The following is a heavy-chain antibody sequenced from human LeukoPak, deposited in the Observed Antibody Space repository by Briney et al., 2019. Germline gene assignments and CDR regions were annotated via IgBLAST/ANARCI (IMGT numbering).Heavy chain of an antibody. CDR3: AKAMRGHSYGWLDAFDI. V-gene: IGHV3-23*01. D-gene: IGHD5-18*01. CDR2: ISGSGGGT. Sequence: GGSLRLSCAASGFTFSSYAMSWVRQAPGKGLEWVSAISGSGGGTYYADSVKGRFTISRDNSKNTLYLQMNSLRAEDTAVYYCAKAMRGHSYGWLDAFDIWGQGTMVTVSS. J-gene: IGHJ3*02. CDR1: GFTFSSYA.